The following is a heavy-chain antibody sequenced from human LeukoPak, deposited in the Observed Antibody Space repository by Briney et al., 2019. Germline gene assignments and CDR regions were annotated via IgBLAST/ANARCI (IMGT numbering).Heavy chain of an antibody. CDR2: IYPGDSDT. V-gene: IGHV5-51*01. D-gene: IGHD5-18*01. Sequence: GESLQISCKGSGYSFTSYWIGWVRQMPGKGLEWMGIIYPGDSDTRYSPSFQGQVTISADKSISTAYLQWSSLKASDTAMYYCARQPRLWSDYIDYWGQGTLVTVSS. J-gene: IGHJ4*02. CDR3: ARQPRLWSDYIDY. CDR1: GYSFTSYW.